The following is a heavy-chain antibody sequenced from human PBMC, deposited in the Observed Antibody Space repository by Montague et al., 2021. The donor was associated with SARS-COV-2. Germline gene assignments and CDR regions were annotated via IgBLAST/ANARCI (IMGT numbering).Heavy chain of an antibody. Sequence: SETLSLTCEVSSGSIRSYYWSWIRQSPGKGLEWIGYVHYTGSTKYNPSLKTRVTLSLDTPKNHFSLRLNSVTAADTAVYYCARAQNICFIANCVNYFDLWGQGALVSVSS. CDR1: SGSIRSYY. J-gene: IGHJ4*02. D-gene: IGHD1-1*01. CDR2: VHYTGST. CDR3: ARAQNICFIANCVNYFDL. V-gene: IGHV4-59*01.